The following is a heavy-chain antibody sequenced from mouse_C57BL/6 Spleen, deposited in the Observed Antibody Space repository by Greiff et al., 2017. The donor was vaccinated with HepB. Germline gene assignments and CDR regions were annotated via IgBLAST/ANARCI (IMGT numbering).Heavy chain of an antibody. D-gene: IGHD1-1*01. V-gene: IGHV1-75*01. CDR1: GYTFTDYY. J-gene: IGHJ1*03. CDR2: IFPGSGST. Sequence: VQLQQSGPELVKPGASVKISCKASGYTFTDYYINWVKQRPGQGLEWIGWIFPGSGSTYYNEKFKGKATLTVDKSSSTAYMLLSSLTSEDSAVYFCARDGYYGSSGYFDVWGTGTTVTVSS. CDR3: ARDGYYGSSGYFDV.